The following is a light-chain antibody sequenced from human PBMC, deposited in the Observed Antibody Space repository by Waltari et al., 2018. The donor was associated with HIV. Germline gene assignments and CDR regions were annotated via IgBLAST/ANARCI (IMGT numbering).Light chain of an antibody. J-gene: IGKJ1*01. V-gene: IGKV2-28*01. CDR2: VGS. Sequence: DTVMTHSLLSLPVTPGEPPSLSSGSCQRLLHTLLYTYLDWYLQKPGQSPRLLIYVGSYRASGVPDRFSGSGSGTDFTLKISRVEAEDVGVYYCMQGLQIPWTFGQGTKVEIK. CDR1: QRLLHTLLYTY. CDR3: MQGLQIPWT.